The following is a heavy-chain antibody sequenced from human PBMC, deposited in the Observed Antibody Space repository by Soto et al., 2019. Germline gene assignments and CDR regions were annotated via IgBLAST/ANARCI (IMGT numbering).Heavy chain of an antibody. CDR1: AGTFSSYA. J-gene: IGHJ6*02. Sequence: QVQLVQSGAEVKKPGSSVKVSCKASAGTFSSYAISWVRQAPGQGLEWMGGIIPIFGTANYAQKSRGRVTITADEFTRTASMELGSLRAEDTAVDYCARDRGVVAAVYDYYGMDFWGQGTTVTVSS. CDR3: ARDRGVVAAVYDYYGMDF. CDR2: IIPIFGTA. D-gene: IGHD2-15*01. V-gene: IGHV1-69*19.